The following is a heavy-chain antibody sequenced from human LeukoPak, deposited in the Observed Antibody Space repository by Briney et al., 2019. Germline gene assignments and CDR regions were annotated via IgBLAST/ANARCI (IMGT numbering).Heavy chain of an antibody. CDR2: IYYSEST. J-gene: IGHJ5*02. Sequence: PSETLSLTCTVSGGSISSSSYYWGWIRQPPGQGLEWIGSIYYSESTYYNPSLKSRVTISVDTSKNQFSLKLSSVTAADTAVYYCARDQGYDILTGYYGVSSYNWFDPWGQGTLVTVSS. CDR1: GGSISSSSYY. D-gene: IGHD3-9*01. V-gene: IGHV4-39*07. CDR3: ARDQGYDILTGYYGVSSYNWFDP.